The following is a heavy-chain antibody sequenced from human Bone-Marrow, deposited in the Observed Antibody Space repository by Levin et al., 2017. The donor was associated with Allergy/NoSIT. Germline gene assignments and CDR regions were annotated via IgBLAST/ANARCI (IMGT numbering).Heavy chain of an antibody. CDR2: KDIIGTT. CDR1: GFSVSSNS. D-gene: IGHD1-1*01. Sequence: LSLTCAAFGFSVSSNSMTWVRHTPGKGLEWVSTKDIIGTTYYADSVRGRFTIARDTSTNMVFLQMNNLRPEDTAVYYCAKSPATRNWYFDLWGRGTLVTVSS. CDR3: AKSPATRNWYFDL. J-gene: IGHJ2*01. V-gene: IGHV3-53*01.